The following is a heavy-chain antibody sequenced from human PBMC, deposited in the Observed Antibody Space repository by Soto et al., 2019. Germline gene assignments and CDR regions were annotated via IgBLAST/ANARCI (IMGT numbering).Heavy chain of an antibody. D-gene: IGHD5-18*01. CDR2: ISGSGGST. J-gene: IGHJ4*02. V-gene: IGHV3-23*01. CDR3: AEDPERQLWTYYFDS. Sequence: EVQLLESGGGLVQPGGSLRLSCAASGFTFSSYAMSWVRQAPGKGLEWVSAISGSGGSTYYADYVKGRFTISRDNSKNTLYLQMNSLRAEDTAVYYCAEDPERQLWTYYFDSWGQGTLVTVSS. CDR1: GFTFSSYA.